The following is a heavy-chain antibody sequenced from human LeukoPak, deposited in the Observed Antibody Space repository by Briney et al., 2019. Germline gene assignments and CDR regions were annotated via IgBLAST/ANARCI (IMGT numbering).Heavy chain of an antibody. CDR2: INPNSGGT. V-gene: IGHV1-2*02. Sequence: ASVKVSCKASGYTFTGYYMHWVRQAPGQGLEWMGWINPNSGGTNYAQKFQGRVTMTRDTSISTAYMELSRLRSDDTAVYYCARGNWNYGYYYYYMDVWGKGTTVTVSS. D-gene: IGHD1-7*01. CDR3: ARGNWNYGYYYYYMDV. J-gene: IGHJ6*03. CDR1: GYTFTGYY.